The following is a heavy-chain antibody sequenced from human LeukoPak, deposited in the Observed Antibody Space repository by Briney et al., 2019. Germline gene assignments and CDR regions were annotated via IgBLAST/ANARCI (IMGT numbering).Heavy chain of an antibody. CDR3: ARGRRSSWYLYNWFDP. D-gene: IGHD6-13*01. CDR1: GGSISSYY. J-gene: IGHJ5*02. Sequence: SETLSLTCTVSGGSISSYYWSWIRQPPGKGLEWIGYIYYSGSTNYNPSLKSRVTISVDTSKNQFSLKLSSVTAADTAVYYCARGRRSSWYLYNWFDPWGQGTLVTVSS. V-gene: IGHV4-59*01. CDR2: IYYSGST.